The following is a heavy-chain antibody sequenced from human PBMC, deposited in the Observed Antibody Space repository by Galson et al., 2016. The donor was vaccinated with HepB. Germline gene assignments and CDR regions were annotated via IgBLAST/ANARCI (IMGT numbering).Heavy chain of an antibody. Sequence: QSGAEVKKPGESLKISCKGSGYSFRNYWIGWVRQLPGKGLEWMGIIYPVASNAAYSASFQGHVIISADKSISTAYLQWSSLKASDTAMYYCAKKRAGYNYWGQGTLVAVSS. CDR3: AKKRAGYNY. CDR1: GYSFRNYW. V-gene: IGHV5-51*01. J-gene: IGHJ4*02. D-gene: IGHD5-24*01. CDR2: IYPVASNA.